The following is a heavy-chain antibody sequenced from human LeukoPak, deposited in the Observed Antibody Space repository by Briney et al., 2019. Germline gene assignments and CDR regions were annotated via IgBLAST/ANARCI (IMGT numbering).Heavy chain of an antibody. J-gene: IGHJ4*02. D-gene: IGHD6-19*01. Sequence: SETLSLTCIVSSASIRSNSYYWGWIRQPPGKGLEWIGNIYYTGVVYYNPSLKSRITISVDKSKTQFSLKLSSVTAADTAVYYCARTGPRQLIDYWGQGTLVTVSS. V-gene: IGHV4-39*07. CDR3: ARTGPRQLIDY. CDR1: SASIRSNSYY. CDR2: IYYTGVV.